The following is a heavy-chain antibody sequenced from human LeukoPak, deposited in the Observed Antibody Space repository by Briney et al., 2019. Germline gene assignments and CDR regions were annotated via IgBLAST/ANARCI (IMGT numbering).Heavy chain of an antibody. V-gene: IGHV1-69*05. J-gene: IGHJ4*02. CDR3: ARGGYDFWSGYLSVDY. CDR1: GGTFSSYA. Sequence: SVKVSCKASGGTFSSYAISWVRQARGQGVEWMGRIIPIFGTANYAQKFQGRVTITTDESTSTAYMELSSLRSEDTAVYYCARGGYDFWSGYLSVDYWGQGTLVTVSS. D-gene: IGHD3-3*01. CDR2: IIPIFGTA.